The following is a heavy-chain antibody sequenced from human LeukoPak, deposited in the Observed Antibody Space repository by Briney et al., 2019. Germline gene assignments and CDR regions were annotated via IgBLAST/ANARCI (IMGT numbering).Heavy chain of an antibody. CDR3: AATIDYGGYDY. CDR1: GFTSSDYW. D-gene: IGHD4-23*01. Sequence: GGSLRLSCAASGFTSSDYWMHWVRRGPGEGLVWVSGVHGDGNTINYADSVKGRFTISRDNAKNTLYLQMNSLRAEDTSVYYCAATIDYGGYDYWGQGTLVTVSS. V-gene: IGHV3-74*01. CDR2: VHGDGNTI. J-gene: IGHJ4*02.